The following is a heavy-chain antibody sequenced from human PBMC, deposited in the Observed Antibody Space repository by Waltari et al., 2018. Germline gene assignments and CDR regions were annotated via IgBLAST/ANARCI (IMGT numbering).Heavy chain of an antibody. J-gene: IGHJ4*02. CDR3: VCAYYDSSGYKTSYYFDY. CDR2: IYHSGST. CDR1: GGSIISGAYY. D-gene: IGHD3-22*01. V-gene: IGHV4-30-4*08. Sequence: QVQLQESGPGLVKPSQTLSLTCTVSGGSIISGAYYWSWIRQHPGKGLEWIGSIYHSGSTYYNPSLKSRVTISVDTSKNQFSLKLSSVTAADTAVYYCVCAYYDSSGYKTSYYFDYWGQGTLVTVSS.